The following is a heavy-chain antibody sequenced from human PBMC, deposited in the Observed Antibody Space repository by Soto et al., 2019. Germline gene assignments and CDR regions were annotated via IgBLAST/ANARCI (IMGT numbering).Heavy chain of an antibody. V-gene: IGHV1-18*01. D-gene: IGHD6-19*01. CDR3: AGDPVAGTYFAY. J-gene: IGHJ4*02. CDR1: GYTFTSYG. CDR2: INAYNGNT. Sequence: QVQLVQSGAEVKKPGASVKVSCKASGYTFTSYGISWVRQAPGQGLEWMGWINAYNGNTNYAQKLQGRAAMTTDTSTSTAYMELSSLISDDTAVFHWAGDPVAGTYFAYWGQGTLVTVSS.